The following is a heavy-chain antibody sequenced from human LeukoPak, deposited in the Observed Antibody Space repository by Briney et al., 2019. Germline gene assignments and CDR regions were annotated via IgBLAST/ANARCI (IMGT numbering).Heavy chain of an antibody. CDR1: GGSFSGYY. V-gene: IGHV4-34*01. Sequence: SETLSLTCAVYGGSFSGYYWSWIRQPPGKGLEWIGEINHSGSTNYNPSLKSRVTISVDTSKNQFSLKLSSVTAADTAVYYCARHGDPGRGDAFDIWGQGAMVTVSS. CDR2: INHSGST. J-gene: IGHJ3*02. D-gene: IGHD7-27*01. CDR3: ARHGDPGRGDAFDI.